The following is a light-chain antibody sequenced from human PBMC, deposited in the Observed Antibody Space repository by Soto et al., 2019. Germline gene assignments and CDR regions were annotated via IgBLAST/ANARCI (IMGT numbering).Light chain of an antibody. CDR1: QSDVGSYKL. J-gene: IGLJ1*01. CDR3: CSYGGSTTYV. CDR2: TDN. Sequence: QSALTQATSVSGSPGQSISISCTGSQSDVGSYKLVSWYQQYPGKAPKLIIYTDNKRPPGVSNRFSGSRSSNTASLTISGLQPEDEADYYCCSYGGSTTYVFGTGTKVTVL. V-gene: IGLV2-23*01.